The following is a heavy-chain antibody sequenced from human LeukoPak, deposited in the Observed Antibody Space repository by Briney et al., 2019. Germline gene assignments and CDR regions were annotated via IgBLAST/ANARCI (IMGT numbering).Heavy chain of an antibody. CDR2: IIPILGIA. D-gene: IGHD3-22*01. V-gene: IGHV1-69*02. CDR3: ARRLDSSGYLDAFDI. Sequence: EASVKVSCKGSGGTFSSYTINWVRQAPGQGLEWMGRIIPILGIANYAQKFQGRVTITADRYTSTAYMELSSLRSEDTAVYYCARRLDSSGYLDAFDIWGQGTMVTVSS. J-gene: IGHJ3*02. CDR1: GGTFSSYT.